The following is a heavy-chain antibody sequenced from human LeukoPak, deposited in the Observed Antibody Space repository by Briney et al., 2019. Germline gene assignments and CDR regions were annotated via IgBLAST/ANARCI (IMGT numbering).Heavy chain of an antibody. D-gene: IGHD3-22*01. V-gene: IGHV4-39*01. CDR2: IYYSGST. Sequence: SETLSLTCTVSGGSISSSSYCWGWIRQPPGKGLEWIGSIYYSGSTYYNPSLKSRVTISVDTSKNQFSLKLSSVTAADTAVYYCARLFEYYDSSGYSRTRGDYWGQGTLVTVSS. CDR3: ARLFEYYDSSGYSRTRGDY. J-gene: IGHJ4*02. CDR1: GGSISSSSYC.